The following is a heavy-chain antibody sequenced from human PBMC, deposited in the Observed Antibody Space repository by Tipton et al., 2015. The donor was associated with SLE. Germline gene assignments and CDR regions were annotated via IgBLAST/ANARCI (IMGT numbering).Heavy chain of an antibody. CDR3: ARDPFLFTFGGVLTWG. V-gene: IGHV4-38-2*02. Sequence: GLVKPSETLSLTCAVSGYSISSGYYWGWIRQPPGKGLEWIGSIYHSGSTYYNPSLKSRVTISVDTSKNQFSLKLSSVTAADTAVYYCARDPFLFTFGGVLTWGWGQGTLVTVSS. D-gene: IGHD3-16*01. CDR2: IYHSGST. J-gene: IGHJ4*02. CDR1: GYSISSGYY.